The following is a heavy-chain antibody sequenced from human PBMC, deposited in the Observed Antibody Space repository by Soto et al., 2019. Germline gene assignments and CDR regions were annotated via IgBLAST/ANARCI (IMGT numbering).Heavy chain of an antibody. Sequence: SETLSLTCSVSGASIYNGGYFWSWIRQPPGKGLEWIGYIYYSGSTNYNPSLKSRVTISVDTSKNQFSLKLSSVTAADTAVYYCAREGGSGSLDYWGQGTLVTVSS. J-gene: IGHJ4*02. V-gene: IGHV4-61*08. D-gene: IGHD3-10*01. CDR2: IYYSGST. CDR1: GASIYNGGYF. CDR3: AREGGSGSLDY.